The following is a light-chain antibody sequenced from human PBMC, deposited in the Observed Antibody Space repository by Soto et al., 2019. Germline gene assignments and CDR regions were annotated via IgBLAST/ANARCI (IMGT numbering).Light chain of an antibody. V-gene: IGKV3-15*01. CDR3: QQYSVWPWT. CDR1: QSVGSD. J-gene: IGKJ1*01. CDR2: GAS. Sequence: EIVMTQSPATLSVSPGERATLSCRASQSVGSDLAWYQQKPGQAPRLFIFGASTRATGIPARFSGSGSGTGFTLTISSLQSEDFALYYCQQYSVWPWTFGQGTKVDIK.